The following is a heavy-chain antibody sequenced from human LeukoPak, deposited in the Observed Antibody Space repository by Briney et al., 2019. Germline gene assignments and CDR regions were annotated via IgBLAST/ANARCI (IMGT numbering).Heavy chain of an antibody. V-gene: IGHV1-18*01. CDR2: ISAYNGNT. J-gene: IGHJ4*02. Sequence: ASVKVSCKASGYTFTSYSINWVRQAPGQGLEWMGWISAYNGNTKYAQKVQCRVTMTTDTSTSTAYMELRSLRSDDTAVYYCARGLGGSGSYFLTFDYWGQGTLVTVSS. D-gene: IGHD1-26*01. CDR1: GYTFTSYS. CDR3: ARGLGGSGSYFLTFDY.